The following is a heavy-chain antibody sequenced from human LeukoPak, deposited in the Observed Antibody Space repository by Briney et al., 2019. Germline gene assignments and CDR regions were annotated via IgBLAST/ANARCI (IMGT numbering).Heavy chain of an antibody. D-gene: IGHD3-3*01. CDR2: SYYSGTT. Sequence: SETLSLTCNVSGGSITSHSWNWIRQSPGKGLEWIGYSYYSGTTNYSPSLKSRVAISVDTSKNQFSLKLSSVTAADTAVYYCARWRGSPTDEGIDYWGQGTLVTVSS. CDR1: GGSITSHS. J-gene: IGHJ4*02. CDR3: ARWRGSPTDEGIDY. V-gene: IGHV4-59*08.